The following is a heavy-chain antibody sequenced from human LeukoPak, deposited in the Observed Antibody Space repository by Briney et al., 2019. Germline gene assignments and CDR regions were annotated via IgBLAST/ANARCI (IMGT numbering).Heavy chain of an antibody. D-gene: IGHD6-13*01. CDR1: GGSISSYY. Sequence: PSETLSLTCTVSGGSISSYYWSWIRQPPGKGLEWIGEINHSGSTNYNPSLKNRVTISVDTSKNQFSLKLSSVTAADTAVYYCARGPSRQQLALYYFDYWGQGTLVTVSS. V-gene: IGHV4-34*01. CDR3: ARGPSRQQLALYYFDY. J-gene: IGHJ4*02. CDR2: INHSGST.